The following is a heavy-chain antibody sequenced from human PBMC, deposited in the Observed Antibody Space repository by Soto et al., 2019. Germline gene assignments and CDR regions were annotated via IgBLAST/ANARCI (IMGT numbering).Heavy chain of an antibody. V-gene: IGHV1-18*01. Sequence: ASVKVSCKASGYTFTSYGISWVRQAPGQGLEWIGWISAYNGNTNYAQKIQGRVTMTTDTSTSTAYMELSSLRSDDTAVYYCAAHLVGATTQMVDYWGQGTLVTVSS. CDR3: AAHLVGATTQMVDY. D-gene: IGHD1-26*01. CDR1: GYTFTSYG. J-gene: IGHJ4*02. CDR2: ISAYNGNT.